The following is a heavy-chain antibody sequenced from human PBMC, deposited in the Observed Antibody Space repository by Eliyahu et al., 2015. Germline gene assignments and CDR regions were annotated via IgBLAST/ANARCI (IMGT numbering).Heavy chain of an antibody. J-gene: IGHJ4*02. D-gene: IGHD3-22*01. CDR2: ISGSGGST. Sequence: EVQLLESGGGLVQPGGSLRLSXAASGFXFXSXAMSWVRQAPGKGLEWVSAISGSGGSTYYADSVKGRFTISRDNSKNTLYLQMNSLRAEDTAVYYCAKSGAYYYDSSGYRPPPHFDYWGQGTLVTVSS. V-gene: IGHV3-23*01. CDR1: GFXFXSXA. CDR3: AKSGAYYYDSSGYRPPPHFDY.